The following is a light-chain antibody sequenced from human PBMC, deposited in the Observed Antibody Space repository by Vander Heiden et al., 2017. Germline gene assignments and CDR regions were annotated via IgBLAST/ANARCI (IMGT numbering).Light chain of an antibody. Sequence: QPALPTPPSASGRPGQPVTISCTRTSSDVGGYNYVSWYQQHPGRAPKLIIYEVTKRPSGVPDRFAGSKSGNTASLTVSGLQAEDEADYYCSSYAASNDYVLFGGGTKLTVL. CDR2: EVT. CDR1: SSDVGGYNY. V-gene: IGLV2-8*01. CDR3: SSYAASNDYVL. J-gene: IGLJ2*01.